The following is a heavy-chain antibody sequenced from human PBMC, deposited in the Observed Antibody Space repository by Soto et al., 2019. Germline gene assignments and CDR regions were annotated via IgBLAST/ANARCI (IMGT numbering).Heavy chain of an antibody. CDR2: IRPDNGNT. CDR3: ARDTESNRYND. CDR1: GSTFSTSG. V-gene: IGHV1-18*01. Sequence: ASVKVSCKTSGSTFSTSGISWVRQAPGQGLEWVGWIRPDNGNTKSAQRLQGRVTLTTDTSASTAYMELRSLTSDDTAMYYCARDTESNRYNDWGQGNLVTVSA. D-gene: IGHD1-20*01. J-gene: IGHJ1*01.